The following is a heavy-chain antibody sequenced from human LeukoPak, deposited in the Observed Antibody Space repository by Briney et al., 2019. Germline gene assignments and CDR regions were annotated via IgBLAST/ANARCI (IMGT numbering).Heavy chain of an antibody. V-gene: IGHV3-30*19. CDR2: ISYDGSNK. Sequence: GGSLRLSCAASGFTFSSYGMHWVRQAPGKGLEWVAFISYDGSNKYYADSVKGRFTISRDNSKNTLYLQMNSLRAEDTAVYYCARGGLYYDSVWGSYRFDYWGQGTLVSVSS. D-gene: IGHD3-16*02. CDR1: GFTFSSYG. J-gene: IGHJ4*02. CDR3: ARGGLYYDSVWGSYRFDY.